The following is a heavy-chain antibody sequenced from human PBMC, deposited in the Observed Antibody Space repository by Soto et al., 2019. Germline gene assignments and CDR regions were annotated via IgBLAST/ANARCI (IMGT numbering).Heavy chain of an antibody. V-gene: IGHV1-3*01. Sequence: ASVKVSCKASGYTFTSYAMHWVRQAPGQRLEWMGWINAGNGNTKYSQKFQGRVTITRDTSASTAYMELSSLRSEDTAVYYCARDFYDILTGSHGWFDPWGQGTLVTVSS. D-gene: IGHD3-9*01. CDR3: ARDFYDILTGSHGWFDP. J-gene: IGHJ5*02. CDR2: INAGNGNT. CDR1: GYTFTSYA.